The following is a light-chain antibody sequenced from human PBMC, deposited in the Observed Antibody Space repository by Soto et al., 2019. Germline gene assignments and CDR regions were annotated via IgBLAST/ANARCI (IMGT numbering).Light chain of an antibody. CDR2: DVS. CDR1: SSDVGGYNY. Sequence: QSALTQPASVSGSPGQSITISCTGTSSDVGGYNYVSWHQQHPGKAPKFMIYDVSNRPSGVSTRFSGSKSGNTASLTISGLQAEDEADYYCNSYTTSNTRQTVFGTGTKHTVL. V-gene: IGLV2-14*01. J-gene: IGLJ1*01. CDR3: NSYTTSNTRQTV.